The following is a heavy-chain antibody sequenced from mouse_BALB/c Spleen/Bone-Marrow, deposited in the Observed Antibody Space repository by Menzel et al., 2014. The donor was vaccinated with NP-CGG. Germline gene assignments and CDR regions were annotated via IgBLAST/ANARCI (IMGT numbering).Heavy chain of an antibody. CDR1: GYTFTSYT. J-gene: IGHJ3*01. Sequence: VQLQQSGAELARPGASVKMSCKASGYTFTSYTMHWVKQRPGQGLEWIGYINPSSGYTNYNQKFKDKATLTADKSSSTAYMQLSSLTSEDSAAYYCARSNGNYVLAYWGQGTLVTVSA. V-gene: IGHV1-4*01. CDR3: ARSNGNYVLAY. CDR2: INPSSGYT. D-gene: IGHD2-1*01.